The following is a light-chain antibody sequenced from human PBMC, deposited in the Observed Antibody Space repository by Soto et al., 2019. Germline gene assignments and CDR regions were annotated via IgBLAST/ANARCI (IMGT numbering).Light chain of an antibody. CDR3: SSYTTSGTPV. Sequence: QSVLSQPASVSGSPGQSITISCTGTSSDVGAYNDLSWYQQNPGKAPKVMIYEVSNRPSGVSNRFSGSKSGNTASLTISGLQAEDEADYYCSSYTTSGTPVFGGGTKLTVL. CDR1: SSDVGAYND. J-gene: IGLJ3*02. CDR2: EVS. V-gene: IGLV2-14*01.